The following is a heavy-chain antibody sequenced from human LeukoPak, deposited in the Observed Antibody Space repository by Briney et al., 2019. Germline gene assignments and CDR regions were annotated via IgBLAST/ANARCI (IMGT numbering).Heavy chain of an antibody. D-gene: IGHD3-3*01. V-gene: IGHV1-8*01. CDR3: ARGRYDFWSGYPSDY. Sequence: GASVKVSCKASGYTFTSYDINWVRQATGQGLEWMGWMNPNSGNTDYAQKFQGRVTMTRNTSISTAYMELSSLRSEDTAVYYCARGRYDFWSGYPSDYWGQGTLVTVSS. J-gene: IGHJ4*02. CDR2: MNPNSGNT. CDR1: GYTFTSYD.